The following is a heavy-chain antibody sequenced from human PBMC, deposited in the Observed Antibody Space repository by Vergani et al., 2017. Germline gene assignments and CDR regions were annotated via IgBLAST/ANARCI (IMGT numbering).Heavy chain of an antibody. J-gene: IGHJ6*03. CDR1: GGSFTSYH. D-gene: IGHD4-11*01. Sequence: QVQLQQWGGGLLKPSETLSLTCVVNGGSFTSYHWTWIRQSPGEGMEWVGDIDHTGRPDYNPSLKSRFTMSVDKSRNQFSLTLNSVTATDPAIYFCARVNTETNGHLYYYYYMDVWGQGTAVTVS. CDR2: IDHTGRP. V-gene: IGHV4-34*01. CDR3: ARVNTETNGHLYYYYYMDV.